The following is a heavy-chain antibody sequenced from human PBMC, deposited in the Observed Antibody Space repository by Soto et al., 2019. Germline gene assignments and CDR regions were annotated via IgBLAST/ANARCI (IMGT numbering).Heavy chain of an antibody. Sequence: QVQLVQSGAEVKKPGSSVKFSCKASGGTFSSYAISWVRQAPGQGLEWMGGIIPIFGTANYAQKFQGRVTITADKSTSTPYMELSSLRSEDTAVYYCTRTEKSHCSSTSCYNYYYGMDVWGQGTTVTVSS. J-gene: IGHJ6*02. CDR3: TRTEKSHCSSTSCYNYYYGMDV. CDR2: IIPIFGTA. D-gene: IGHD2-2*02. V-gene: IGHV1-69*06. CDR1: GGTFSSYA.